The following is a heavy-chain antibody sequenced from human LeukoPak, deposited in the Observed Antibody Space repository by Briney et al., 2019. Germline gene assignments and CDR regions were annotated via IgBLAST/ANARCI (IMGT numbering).Heavy chain of an antibody. D-gene: IGHD3-10*01. CDR2: IWYDGSNK. J-gene: IGHJ4*02. CDR3: ARDLGSGSPNVYFDY. CDR1: GFPFRSYG. Sequence: GGSLRLSCAASGFPFRSYGMHWVRQAPGKGLEWVALIWYDGSNKYYVDSVKGRFTISRDNSKNTLYLQMNSLRAEDTAVYYCARDLGSGSPNVYFDYWGQGTLVTVSS. V-gene: IGHV3-33*01.